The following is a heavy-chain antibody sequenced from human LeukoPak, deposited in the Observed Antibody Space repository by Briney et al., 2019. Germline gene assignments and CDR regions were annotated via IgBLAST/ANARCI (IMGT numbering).Heavy chain of an antibody. V-gene: IGHV3-23*01. CDR1: GFTFSNYD. J-gene: IGHJ4*02. CDR2: IGGSGDST. Sequence: PGVSLTLSCGASGFTFSNYDMSWLRQAPGRGLEWVCDIGGSGDSTYYAHSAKGRYTTSRDNSQNPLYLQMKSLRAEDTALYYCAQVHCSSASCSRVEYWGEGALVTVSS. CDR3: AQVHCSSASCSRVEY. D-gene: IGHD2-2*01.